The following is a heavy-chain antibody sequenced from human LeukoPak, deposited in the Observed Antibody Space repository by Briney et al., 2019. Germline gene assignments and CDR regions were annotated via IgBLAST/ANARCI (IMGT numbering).Heavy chain of an antibody. D-gene: IGHD6-6*01. CDR3: ASRKEYSTSSVFY. CDR1: GFTFSSYG. J-gene: IGHJ1*01. CDR2: ISVSGADT. V-gene: IGHV3-23*01. Sequence: GGSLRLSCAASGFTFSSYGVSWVRQAPRKGLEWLSGISVSGADTYYADSVKGRFTISRDNSKNTVSLRLNSLRAEDSAIYYCASRKEYSTSSVFYWGQGTLVTVSS.